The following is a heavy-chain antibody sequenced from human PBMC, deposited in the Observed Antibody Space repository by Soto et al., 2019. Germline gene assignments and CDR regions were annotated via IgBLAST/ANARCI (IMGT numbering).Heavy chain of an antibody. D-gene: IGHD3-3*01. V-gene: IGHV4-30-2*01. Sequence: KPSETLSLTCGISGGSIRGGPYAWSWIRQPPGKALEWIGYIYYSATTYYNPSLKSRLTISIDRPKNQFSLRLTSVTAADTAVYYCAREYEGMDVWGQGITITVSS. CDR2: IYYSATT. CDR1: GGSIRGGPYA. CDR3: AREYEGMDV. J-gene: IGHJ6*02.